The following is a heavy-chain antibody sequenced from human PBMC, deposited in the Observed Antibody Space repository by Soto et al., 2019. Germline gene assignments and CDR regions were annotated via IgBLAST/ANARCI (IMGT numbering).Heavy chain of an antibody. CDR3: ARAPLYCSSTSCYYYYGMDV. Sequence: SETLSLTCPVSGGSIRSGGYYWSWIRQHPGKGLEWIGYIYYSGSTYYNPSLKSRVTISVDTSKNQFSLKLSSVTAADTAVYYCARAPLYCSSTSCYYYYGMDVWGQGTTVTVSS. CDR1: GGSIRSGGYY. CDR2: IYYSGST. J-gene: IGHJ6*02. V-gene: IGHV4-31*03. D-gene: IGHD2-2*01.